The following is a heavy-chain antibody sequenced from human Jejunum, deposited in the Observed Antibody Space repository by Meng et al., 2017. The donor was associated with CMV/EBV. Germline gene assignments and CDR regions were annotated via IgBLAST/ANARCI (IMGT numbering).Heavy chain of an antibody. V-gene: IGHV2-5*02. CDR1: AFSLSTSGVG. J-gene: IGHJ4*02. Sequence: QITLKESGPTLVKPTQTLTRTCPVAAFSLSTSGVGVGWIRQPPGKALEWLALIYWDDDKRYRPSLKSRLTITKDTSKNQVVLTMTNMDPVDTATYYCAHSTQSSGQRLSFDYWGQGTLVTVSS. D-gene: IGHD3-22*01. CDR3: AHSTQSSGQRLSFDY. CDR2: IYWDDDK.